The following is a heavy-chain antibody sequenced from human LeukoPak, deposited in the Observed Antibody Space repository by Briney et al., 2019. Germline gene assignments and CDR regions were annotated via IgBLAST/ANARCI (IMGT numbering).Heavy chain of an antibody. V-gene: IGHV1-46*01. Sequence: ASVKVSCKASGYTFTSYYMHWVRQAPGQGLEWMGIINPSGGSTSYAQKFQGRVTMTRDTSTSTVYMELSSLRSEETAVYYCASSPSYCGGGSCYFFVDVFNIWAQGTMVTVSS. J-gene: IGHJ3*02. D-gene: IGHD2-15*01. CDR2: INPSGGST. CDR3: ASSPSYCGGGSCYFFVDVFNI. CDR1: GYTFTSYY.